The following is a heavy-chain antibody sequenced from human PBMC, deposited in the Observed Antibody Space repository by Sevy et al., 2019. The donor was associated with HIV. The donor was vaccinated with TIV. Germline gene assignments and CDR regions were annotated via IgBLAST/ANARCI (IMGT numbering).Heavy chain of an antibody. CDR2: ISGSGGST. Sequence: GVSLRLSCAASGFTFSSYAMSWVRQAPGKGLEWVSAISGSGGSTYYADSVKGRFTISRDNSKNTLYLQMNSLRAEDTAVYYCAKGAPTYYDSSGYYFYWGQGTLVTVSS. CDR3: AKGAPTYYDSSGYYFY. J-gene: IGHJ4*02. V-gene: IGHV3-23*01. D-gene: IGHD3-22*01. CDR1: GFTFSSYA.